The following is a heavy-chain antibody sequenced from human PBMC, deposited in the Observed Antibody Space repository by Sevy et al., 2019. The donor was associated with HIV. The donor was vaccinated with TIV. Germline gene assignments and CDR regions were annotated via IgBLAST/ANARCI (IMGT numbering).Heavy chain of an antibody. D-gene: IGHD3-16*01. CDR3: ARDGGGDYFDY. J-gene: IGHJ4*02. Sequence: GGSLRLSCAASGFSFSRYAMHRIRQAPGKGLESVAVISYDKVNTYHSDSVKGRFTISRDNSKNTLYLQMNSLRPEDTAVYYCARDGGGDYFDYWGQGTLVTVSS. CDR1: GFSFSRYA. V-gene: IGHV3-30*04. CDR2: ISYDKVNT.